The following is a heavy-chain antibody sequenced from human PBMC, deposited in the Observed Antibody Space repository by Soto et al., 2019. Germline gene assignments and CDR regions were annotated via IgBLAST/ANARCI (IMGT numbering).Heavy chain of an antibody. CDR2: IRTISSAI. CDR1: GFTFSDYP. V-gene: IGHV3-48*02. CDR3: AKLSSPINDIAAAGPDY. Sequence: GSLRLSCAASGFTFSDYPMNWVRQAPGKGLEWVSSIRTISSAIYFADSVRGRFTISRDNARNSLYLQMTSLRDEDTAVYYCAKLSSPINDIAAAGPDYWGQGTLVTVSS. J-gene: IGHJ4*02. D-gene: IGHD6-13*01.